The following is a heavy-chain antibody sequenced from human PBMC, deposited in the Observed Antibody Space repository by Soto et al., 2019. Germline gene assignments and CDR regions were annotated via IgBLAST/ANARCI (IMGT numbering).Heavy chain of an antibody. CDR1: GYTLTSYY. V-gene: IGHV1-46*01. J-gene: IGHJ4*02. CDR3: ARGVMITFGGVGYFDY. D-gene: IGHD3-16*01. CDR2: INPSGGST. Sequence: ASVKVSCKASGYTLTSYYMHWVRQAPGQGLEWMGIINPSGGSTSYAQKFQGRVTMTRDTSTSTVYMELSSLRSEDTAVYYCARGVMITFGGVGYFDYWGQGTLVTVSS.